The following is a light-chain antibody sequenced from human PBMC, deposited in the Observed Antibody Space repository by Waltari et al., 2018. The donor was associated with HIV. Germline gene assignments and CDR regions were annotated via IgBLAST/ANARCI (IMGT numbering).Light chain of an antibody. V-gene: IGKV1-39*01. Sequence: ESKMTLSRPALSASVGDRDTITCRASQSISSYLNWYQQKPGKAPKLLIYAASSLQSGVPSRFSGSGSGTDFTLTISSLQPEDFATYYCQQSYSTPRTFGQGTKVEIK. CDR2: AAS. CDR1: QSISSY. CDR3: QQSYSTPRT. J-gene: IGKJ1*01.